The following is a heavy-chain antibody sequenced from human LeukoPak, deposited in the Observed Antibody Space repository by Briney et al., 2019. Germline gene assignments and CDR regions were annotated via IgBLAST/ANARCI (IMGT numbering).Heavy chain of an antibody. CDR3: ARVRCSGGSCYSRWFDP. J-gene: IGHJ5*02. V-gene: IGHV1-69*13. CDR1: GGTFSSYA. Sequence: ASVKVSCKASGGTFSSYAISWVRQAPGQGLEWMGGIIPIFGTANYAQKFQGRVTITVDESTSTAYMELSSLRSEDTAVYYCARVRCSGGSCYSRWFDPXXQGTLVTVSS. CDR2: IIPIFGTA. D-gene: IGHD2-15*01.